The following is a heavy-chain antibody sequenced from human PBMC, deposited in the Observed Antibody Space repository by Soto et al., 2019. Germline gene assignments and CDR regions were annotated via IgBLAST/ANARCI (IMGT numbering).Heavy chain of an antibody. CDR2: ISSSSSTI. CDR1: GFTFSSYS. D-gene: IGHD3-3*01. V-gene: IGHV3-48*02. J-gene: IGHJ6*02. CDR3: ARGNYDFWSGYYTTYYYYYYGMDV. Sequence: GGSLRLSCAASGFTFSSYSMNWVRQAPGKGLEWASYISSSSSTIYYADSVKGRFTISRDNAKNSLYLQMNSLRDEDTAVYYCARGNYDFWSGYYTTYYYYYYGMDVWGQGTTVTVSS.